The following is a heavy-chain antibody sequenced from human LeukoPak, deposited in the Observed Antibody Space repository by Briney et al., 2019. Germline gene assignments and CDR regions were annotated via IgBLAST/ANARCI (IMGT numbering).Heavy chain of an antibody. J-gene: IGHJ4*02. D-gene: IGHD6-13*01. CDR3: ASSRHSSSWYDY. CDR2: IYYSGST. V-gene: IGHV4-39*07. Sequence: SETLSLTCTVSGGSISSYYWGWIRQPPGKGLEWIGSIYYSGSTYYNPSLKSRVTISVDTSKNQFSLKLSSVTAADTAVYYCASSRHSSSWYDYWGQGTLVTVSS. CDR1: GGSISSYY.